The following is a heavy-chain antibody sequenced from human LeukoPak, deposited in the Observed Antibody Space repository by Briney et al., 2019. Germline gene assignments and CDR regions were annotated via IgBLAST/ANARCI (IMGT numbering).Heavy chain of an antibody. CDR2: IRSKTYGGTT. CDR1: GFTFGDYA. V-gene: IGHV3-49*03. J-gene: IGHJ4*02. D-gene: IGHD3-22*01. CDR3: TRSEYTYYYDGSGYLIDY. Sequence: GGSLRLSCTASGFTFGDYALTWLRQAPGKGLEWRGFIRSKTYGGTTELAASVEGRFTISRDDSKSIAYLQMNSLKTEDTAVYYCTRSEYTYYYDGSGYLIDYWGQGTLVTVSS.